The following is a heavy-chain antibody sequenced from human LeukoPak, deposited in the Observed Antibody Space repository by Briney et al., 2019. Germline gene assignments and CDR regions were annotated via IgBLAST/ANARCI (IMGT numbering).Heavy chain of an antibody. J-gene: IGHJ4*02. V-gene: IGHV1-18*01. D-gene: IGHD6-13*01. CDR3: ARDTIAADFIDY. CDR1: GYTFTTYG. Sequence: ASVRVSCKASGYTFTTYGITWVRQAPGQGLEWMGWTSARNGNTKYAQKLQGGVTMTTDTSTRTAYMELRSLRSDDTAVYYCARDTIAADFIDYWGQGTLVTVSS. CDR2: TSARNGNT.